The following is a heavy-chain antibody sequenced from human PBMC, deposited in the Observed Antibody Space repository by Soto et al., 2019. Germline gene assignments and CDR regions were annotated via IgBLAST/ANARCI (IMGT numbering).Heavy chain of an antibody. Sequence: QVQMVESGGGVVQPGTSLRLSCVVTGLTFSGYGMHWVRQAPGKGLEWVVDITYDGSSTYYADAVKGRFTVSRDNSKNILYLQMTSLRGDDTAMYYCAKDQMGRGWRTLDSWGQGTLVIVSS. V-gene: IGHV3-30*18. CDR3: AKDQMGRGWRTLDS. CDR1: GLTFSGYG. J-gene: IGHJ4*02. CDR2: ITYDGSST. D-gene: IGHD3-10*01.